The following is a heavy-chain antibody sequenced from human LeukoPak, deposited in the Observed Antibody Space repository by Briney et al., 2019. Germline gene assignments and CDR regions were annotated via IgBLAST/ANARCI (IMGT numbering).Heavy chain of an antibody. D-gene: IGHD5-24*01. CDR2: IYYSGST. CDR3: ARGEMATIAY. Sequence: PSETLSLTCTVSGGSISSSSYYWGWIRQPPGKGLEWIGSIYYSGSTYYNPSLKSRVTISVDTSKNQFSLKLSSVTAADTAVYYCARGEMATIAYWGQGTLVTVSS. V-gene: IGHV4-39*07. J-gene: IGHJ4*02. CDR1: GGSISSSSYY.